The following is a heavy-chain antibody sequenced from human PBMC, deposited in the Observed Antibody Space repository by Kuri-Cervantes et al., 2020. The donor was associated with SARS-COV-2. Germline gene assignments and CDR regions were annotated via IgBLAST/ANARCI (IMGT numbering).Heavy chain of an antibody. Sequence: GGSLRLSCAASGFTFDDYGMSWVRQAPGKGLEWVSGINWNGGSTGYADSVKVRFTISRDNSKNTLYLQMGSLRAEDMAVYYCARMGEPYYMDVWGKGTTVTVSS. CDR1: GFTFDDYG. CDR2: INWNGGST. CDR3: ARMGEPYYMDV. J-gene: IGHJ6*03. D-gene: IGHD3-16*01. V-gene: IGHV3-20*04.